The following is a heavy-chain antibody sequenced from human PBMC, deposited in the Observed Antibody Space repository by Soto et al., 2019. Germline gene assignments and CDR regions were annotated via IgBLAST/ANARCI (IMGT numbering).Heavy chain of an antibody. CDR2: IYWDDDK. CDR1: GFSLSTSGVG. J-gene: IGHJ4*02. D-gene: IGHD6-19*01. CDR3: ARRQGIVVNAY. Sequence: QITLKESGPTLVKPTQTLTLTCTFSGFSLSTSGVGVGWIRQPPGKALEWLALIYWDDDKRYSPSLKSRLTXTXXTPKNQAVLTMTNMDPVDTATYYCARRQGIVVNAYWGQGTLVTVSS. V-gene: IGHV2-5*02.